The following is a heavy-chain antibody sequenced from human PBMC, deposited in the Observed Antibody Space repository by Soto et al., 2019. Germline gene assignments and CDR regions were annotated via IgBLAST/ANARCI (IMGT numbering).Heavy chain of an antibody. V-gene: IGHV3-74*01. CDR3: AGAGQVGDNVKRFAY. D-gene: IGHD1-26*01. CDR2: LNHDASTT. Sequence: EVQLVESGGGLVQPGVSLRLSCAASGFTFSSYWMHWVRQAPGKGLVWVSRLNHDASTTSYADSVKGRFTNSRVNTKNTPYLQINSLTAEDTAVFYCAGAGQVGDNVKRFAYWGQGTVVTVSS. CDR1: GFTFSSYW. J-gene: IGHJ4*02.